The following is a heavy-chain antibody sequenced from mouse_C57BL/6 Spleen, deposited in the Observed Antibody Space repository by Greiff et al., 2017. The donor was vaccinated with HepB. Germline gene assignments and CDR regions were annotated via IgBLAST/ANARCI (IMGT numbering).Heavy chain of an antibody. Sequence: VQLQQSGTVLARPGASVKMSCKTSGYTFTSYWMHWVKQRPGQGLEWIGAIYPGNSDTSYNQKFKGKAKLTAVTSASTAYMELSSLTNEDSAVYYCTRLGIWGTSWFAYWGQGTLVTVSA. V-gene: IGHV1-5*01. CDR1: GYTFTSYW. D-gene: IGHD5-1*01. CDR2: IYPGNSDT. J-gene: IGHJ3*01. CDR3: TRLGIWGTSWFAY.